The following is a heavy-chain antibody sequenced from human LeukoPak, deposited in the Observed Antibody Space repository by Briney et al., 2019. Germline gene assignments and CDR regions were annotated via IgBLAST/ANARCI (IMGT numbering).Heavy chain of an antibody. CDR3: ARDTRFKYDAFDI. Sequence: PSETLSLTCTVSGGSISSYYWSWIRQPPGKGLEWIGYIYYSGSTNYNPSLKSRVTISVDTSKNQFSLKLSSVTAADTAVYYCARDTRFKYDAFDIWGQGTMVTVSS. J-gene: IGHJ3*02. CDR2: IYYSGST. CDR1: GGSISSYY. V-gene: IGHV4-59*01.